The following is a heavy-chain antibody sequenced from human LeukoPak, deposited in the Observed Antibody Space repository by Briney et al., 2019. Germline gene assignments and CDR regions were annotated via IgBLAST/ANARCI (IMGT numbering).Heavy chain of an antibody. V-gene: IGHV4-38-2*02. Sequence: SETLSLTCTVSGYSISSGYYWGWIRQPPGKGLEWIGSIYHSGSTYYNPSLKSRVTISVDTSKNQFSLKLSSVTAADTAVYYCARGFQLHWGQGTLVTVSS. J-gene: IGHJ4*02. CDR3: ARGFQLH. CDR1: GYSISSGYY. D-gene: IGHD3-10*01. CDR2: IYHSGST.